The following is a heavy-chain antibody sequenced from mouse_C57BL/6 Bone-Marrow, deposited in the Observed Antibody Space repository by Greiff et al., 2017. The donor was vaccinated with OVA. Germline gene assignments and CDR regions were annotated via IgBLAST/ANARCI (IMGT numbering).Heavy chain of an antibody. CDR3: TRGVGGDYAMDY. V-gene: IGHV5-2*01. Sequence: EVKLMESGGGLVQPGESLKLSCESNEYEFPSHDMSWVRKTPEKRLELVAAINSDGGSTYYPDTMERRFIISRDNTKKTLYLQMSSLRSEDTALYYCTRGVGGDYAMDYWGQGTSVTVSS. CDR1: EYEFPSHD. CDR2: INSDGGST. J-gene: IGHJ4*01.